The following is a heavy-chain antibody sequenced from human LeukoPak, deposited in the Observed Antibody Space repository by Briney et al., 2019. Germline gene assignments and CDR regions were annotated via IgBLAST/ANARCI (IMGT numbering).Heavy chain of an antibody. CDR2: INHSGST. D-gene: IGHD6-6*01. Sequence: PSETLSLTCAVYGGSFSGYYWSWIRQPPGKGLEWIGEINHSGSTNYKPSLKSRVTISVDTSKNPFSLKLSSVTAADTAVYYCARGLEYSSSSPFDYWGQGTLVTVSS. CDR1: GGSFSGYY. V-gene: IGHV4-34*01. CDR3: ARGLEYSSSSPFDY. J-gene: IGHJ4*02.